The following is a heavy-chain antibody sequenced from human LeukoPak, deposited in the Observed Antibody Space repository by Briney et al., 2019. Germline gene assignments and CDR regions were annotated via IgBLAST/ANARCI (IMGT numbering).Heavy chain of an antibody. CDR2: IYYSGST. CDR3: ARDRIQLWFDP. Sequence: SETLSLTCTVSGGSISSYYWSWIRQPPGKGLEWIGYIYYSGSTNYNPSLKSRVTISVDTSKNQFSLKLSSVTAADTAVYYCARDRIQLWFDPWGQGTLVTVSS. D-gene: IGHD5-18*01. CDR1: GGSISSYY. V-gene: IGHV4-59*12. J-gene: IGHJ5*02.